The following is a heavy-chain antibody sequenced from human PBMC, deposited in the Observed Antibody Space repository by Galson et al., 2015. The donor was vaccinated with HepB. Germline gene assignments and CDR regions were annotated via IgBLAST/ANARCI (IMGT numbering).Heavy chain of an antibody. Sequence: SLRLSCAASGFTVSSNYMSWVRQAPGKGLEWVSVIYSGGSTYYADSVKGRFTISRDNSKNTLYLQMNSLRAEDTAVYYCARVLRYFDPYFDYWGQGTLVTVSP. CDR1: GFTVSSNY. V-gene: IGHV3-66*02. CDR2: IYSGGST. CDR3: ARVLRYFDPYFDY. D-gene: IGHD3-9*01. J-gene: IGHJ4*02.